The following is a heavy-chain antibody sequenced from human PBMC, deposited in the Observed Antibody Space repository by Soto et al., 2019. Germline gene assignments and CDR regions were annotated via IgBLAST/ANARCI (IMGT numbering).Heavy chain of an antibody. D-gene: IGHD3-22*01. J-gene: IGHJ4*02. CDR3: ARVDTYYYDSSGYYSPGIDY. Sequence: PGGSLRLSCAASGFTFSSYAMHWVRQAPGKGLEWVAVISYDGSNKYYADSVKGRFTVSRDNSKNTLYLQMNSLRAEDTAVYYCARVDTYYYDSSGYYSPGIDYWGQGTLVTVSS. CDR2: ISYDGSNK. CDR1: GFTFSSYA. V-gene: IGHV3-30-3*01.